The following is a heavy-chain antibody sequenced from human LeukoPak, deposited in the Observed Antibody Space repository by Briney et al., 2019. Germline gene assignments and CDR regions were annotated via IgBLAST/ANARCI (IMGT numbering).Heavy chain of an antibody. J-gene: IGHJ4*02. Sequence: SETLSLTCTVPGGSISSSSYYWGWIRQPPGKGLEWIGSIYYSGSTYYNPSLKSRVTISVDTSKNQFSLKLSSVTAADTAVYYCARQSNLLRGVQKDYFDYWGQGTLVTVSS. V-gene: IGHV4-39*01. CDR2: IYYSGST. CDR3: ARQSNLLRGVQKDYFDY. D-gene: IGHD3-10*01. CDR1: GGSISSSSYY.